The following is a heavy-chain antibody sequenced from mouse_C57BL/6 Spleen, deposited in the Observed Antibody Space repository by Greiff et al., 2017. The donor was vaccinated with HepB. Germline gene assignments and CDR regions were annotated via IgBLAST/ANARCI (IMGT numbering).Heavy chain of an antibody. CDR3: ARTVDCPDY. V-gene: IGHV1-82*01. CDR2: IYPGDGDT. Sequence: VKLMEPGPELVKPGASVKISCKASGYAFTSSWMNWVKQRPGKGLEWIGRIYPGDGDTNYNGKFKGKATLTADKSSSTAYMQLSSLTSEDSAIYYCARTVDCPDYWGQGTTLTVSS. J-gene: IGHJ2*01. CDR1: GYAFTSSW.